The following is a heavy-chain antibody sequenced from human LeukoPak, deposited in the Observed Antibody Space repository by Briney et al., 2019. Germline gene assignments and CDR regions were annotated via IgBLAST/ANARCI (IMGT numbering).Heavy chain of an antibody. V-gene: IGHV4-30-4*01. J-gene: IGHJ4*02. CDR1: GDSISNTNFY. D-gene: IGHD4-11*01. CDR3: TRAPYNSKYYITD. CDR2: IYYTGRT. Sequence: SQTLSLTCTVSGDSISNTNFYWSWIRQPPGKGLEWIAYIYYTGRTYYNPSLKSRVTISLDTSKNRFSLNLTSLTAADTAIYYCTRAPYNSKYYITDWGRGTLVTVSS.